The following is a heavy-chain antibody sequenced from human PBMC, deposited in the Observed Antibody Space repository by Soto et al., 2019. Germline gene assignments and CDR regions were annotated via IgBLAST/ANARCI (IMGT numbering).Heavy chain of an antibody. Sequence: GESLKISCKGSGYSFTSYWIGWVRQMPGKGLEWMGIIYPGDSDTRYSPSFQGQVTISADKSISTAYLQWSSLKASDTAMYYCARPGVGCGGDCHPSGGGMDVWGQGTTVTVSS. V-gene: IGHV5-51*01. CDR2: IYPGDSDT. D-gene: IGHD2-21*02. CDR1: GYSFTSYW. J-gene: IGHJ6*02. CDR3: ARPGVGCGGDCHPSGGGMDV.